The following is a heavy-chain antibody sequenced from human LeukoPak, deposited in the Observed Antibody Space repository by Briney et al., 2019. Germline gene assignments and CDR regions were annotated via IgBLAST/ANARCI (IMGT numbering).Heavy chain of an antibody. V-gene: IGHV4-34*01. CDR3: ARALGEPEGY. Sequence: SEPLSLTCAVYGGSFSGYYWSWIRQPPGKGLEWIGEINHSGSTNYNPSLKSRVTISVDTSKNQFSLKLSSVTAADTAVYYCARALGEPEGYWGQGTLVTVSS. J-gene: IGHJ4*02. D-gene: IGHD1-26*01. CDR1: GGSFSGYY. CDR2: INHSGST.